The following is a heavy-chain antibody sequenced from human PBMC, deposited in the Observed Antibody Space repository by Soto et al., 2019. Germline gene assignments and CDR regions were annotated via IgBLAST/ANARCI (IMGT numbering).Heavy chain of an antibody. CDR3: ARAGSRGSGSYYDLNYYYYYYMDV. CDR1: GYTFTSYY. J-gene: IGHJ6*03. D-gene: IGHD3-10*01. CDR2: INPSGGST. Sequence: ASVKVSWKASGYTFTSYYMHWGRQAPGQGLEWMGIINPSGGSTSYAQKFQGRVTMTRDTSTSTVYMELSSLRSEDTAVYYCARAGSRGSGSYYDLNYYYYYYMDVWGKGTTVTVSS. V-gene: IGHV1-46*03.